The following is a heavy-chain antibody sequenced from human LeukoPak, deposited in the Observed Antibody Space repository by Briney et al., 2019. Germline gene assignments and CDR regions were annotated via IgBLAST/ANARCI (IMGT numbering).Heavy chain of an antibody. CDR2: INPNSGGT. J-gene: IGHJ4*02. Sequence: ASVKVSCKASGYTFTGYYMRWVRQAPGQGLEWMGWINPNSGGTNYAQKFQGRVTMTRDTSISTAYMELSRLRSDDTAVYYCARDDTFEYSSLYWGQGTLVTVSS. CDR1: GYTFTGYY. CDR3: ARDDTFEYSSLY. D-gene: IGHD6-6*01. V-gene: IGHV1-2*02.